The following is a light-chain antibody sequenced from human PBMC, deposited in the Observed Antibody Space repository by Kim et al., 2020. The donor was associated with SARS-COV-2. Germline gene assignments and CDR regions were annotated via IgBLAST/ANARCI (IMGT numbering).Light chain of an antibody. V-gene: IGKV3-11*01. CDR2: DTS. J-gene: IGKJ4*01. Sequence: EIVLTQSPATLSLSPGERATLSCRASQSVGNYLVWYQQKPGQAPSLLIYDTSNRATGIPARFSGSGSGTDFTLTISSLEPEDFAVYFCQQRTNWPLTFGGGTKVDIK. CDR3: QQRTNWPLT. CDR1: QSVGNY.